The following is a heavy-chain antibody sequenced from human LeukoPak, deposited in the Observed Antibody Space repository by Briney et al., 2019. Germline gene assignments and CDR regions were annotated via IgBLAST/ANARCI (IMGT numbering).Heavy chain of an antibody. D-gene: IGHD4-17*01. CDR1: GFTFTSSA. V-gene: IGHV1-58*01. CDR3: AAPSYGDKPFDY. J-gene: IGHJ4*01. CDR2: IVVVSGNT. Sequence: SVKVSCKSSGFTFTSSAVQWVRQARGPRLEWIGWIVVVSGNTNNAHKFQERTTITRDMSTSKAYISLSSLTSKDTAVYYCAAPSYGDKPFDYWGQGTMVTVSS.